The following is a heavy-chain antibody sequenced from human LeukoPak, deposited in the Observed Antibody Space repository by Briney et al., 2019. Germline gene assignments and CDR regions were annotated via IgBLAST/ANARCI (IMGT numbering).Heavy chain of an antibody. V-gene: IGHV4-4*07. CDR1: GVSISSNY. Sequence: SETLSLTCTVSGVSISSNYWSWIRQPAGKGLEWIGRIYTSRSTNYNPSLKSRVTMSVDTSKNQFSLKLSSVTAADTAIYYCARDQYYYDSSGYYRFDYWGQGTLVTVSS. J-gene: IGHJ4*02. D-gene: IGHD3-22*01. CDR2: IYTSRST. CDR3: ARDQYYYDSSGYYRFDY.